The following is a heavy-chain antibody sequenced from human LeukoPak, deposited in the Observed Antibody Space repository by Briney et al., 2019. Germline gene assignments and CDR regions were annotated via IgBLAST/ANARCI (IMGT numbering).Heavy chain of an antibody. CDR2: IHYSGTT. CDR1: GGSIGSYY. D-gene: IGHD3-3*01. Sequence: SETLSLTCTVSGGSIGSYYWSWIQQPPGKGLEWIGYIHYSGTTNYNPSLKSRVTISVDTSKNQFSLKLSSVTAADTAMYWCVRQSRIFGVSRPGYMDVWGKGIMVSVSS. CDR3: VRQSRIFGVSRPGYMDV. V-gene: IGHV4-59*01. J-gene: IGHJ6*03.